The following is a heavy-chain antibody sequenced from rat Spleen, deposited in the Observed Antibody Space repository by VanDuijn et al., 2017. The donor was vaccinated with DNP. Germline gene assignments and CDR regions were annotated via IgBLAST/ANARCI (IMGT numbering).Heavy chain of an antibody. CDR1: GYSITSNY. Sequence: EVQLQESGPGLVKPSQSLSLTCSVTGYSITSNYWGWVRKFPGNKMEWMGYISYSGYTNYNPSLKSRISITRDTSKNQFFLQLNSVTTEDTATYYCARWGIKSAFDYWGQGVMVTVSS. CDR3: ARWGIKSAFDY. J-gene: IGHJ2*01. D-gene: IGHD1-4*01. CDR2: ISYSGYT. V-gene: IGHV3-1*01.